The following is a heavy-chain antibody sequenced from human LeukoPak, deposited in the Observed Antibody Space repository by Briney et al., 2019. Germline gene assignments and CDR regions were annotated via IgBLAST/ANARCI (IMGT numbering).Heavy chain of an antibody. D-gene: IGHD6-19*01. Sequence: SQTLSLTRTVSGGPISSSSYYWGWIRQPPGKGLEWIGSIYYSGSTYYNPSLKTRVTISVDTSKNQFSLELSSVTAADTAVYYCARSSYSSGWYTDWGQGTLVTVSS. J-gene: IGHJ4*02. CDR3: ARSSYSSGWYTD. CDR2: IYYSGST. V-gene: IGHV4-39*07. CDR1: GGPISSSSYY.